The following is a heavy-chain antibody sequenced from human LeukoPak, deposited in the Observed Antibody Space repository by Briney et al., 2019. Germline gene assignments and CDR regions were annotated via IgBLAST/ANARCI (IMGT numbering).Heavy chain of an antibody. CDR1: GATFSSHE. D-gene: IGHD4-17*01. Sequence: GGSLRLSCAASGATFSSHEMNWVRQAPGKGLEWVSSISSSSSYIYYADSVKGRFTISRDNAKNSLYLQMNSLRAEDTAVYYCARVSVTPYFDYWGQGILVTVSS. CDR2: ISSSSSYI. J-gene: IGHJ4*02. V-gene: IGHV3-21*01. CDR3: ARVSVTPYFDY.